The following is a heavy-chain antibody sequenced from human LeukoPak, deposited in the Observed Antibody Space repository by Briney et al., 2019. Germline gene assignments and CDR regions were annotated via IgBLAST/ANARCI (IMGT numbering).Heavy chain of an antibody. V-gene: IGHV3-48*01. CDR1: GFTFSSYS. CDR2: ISSSSSTI. J-gene: IGHJ4*02. CDR3: ARDRGPLDY. D-gene: IGHD5-12*01. Sequence: GGSLRLSCAASGFTFSSYSMNWVRQAPGKGLEWVSYISSSSSTIYYADSVKGRFTISRDDAKNSLYLQMNSLTAEDTAVYYCARDRGPLDYWGQGTLVTVSS.